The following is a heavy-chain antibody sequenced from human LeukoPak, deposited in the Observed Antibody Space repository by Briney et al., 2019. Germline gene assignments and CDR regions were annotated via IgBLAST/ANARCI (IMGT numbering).Heavy chain of an antibody. D-gene: IGHD5-12*01. CDR3: ARGRVGIVATLRKYYYYGMDV. CDR1: GGSISSYY. J-gene: IGHJ6*02. V-gene: IGHV4-59*12. Sequence: SETLSLTCTVSGGSISSYYWSWIRQPPGKGLEWIGYIYYSGSTNYNPSLKSRVTISVDTSKNQFSLKLSSVTAADTAVYYCARGRVGIVATLRKYYYYGMDVWGQGTTVTVSS. CDR2: IYYSGST.